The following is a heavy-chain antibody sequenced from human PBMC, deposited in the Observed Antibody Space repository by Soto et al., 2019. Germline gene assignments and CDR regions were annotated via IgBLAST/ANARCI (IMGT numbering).Heavy chain of an antibody. D-gene: IGHD6-19*01. CDR2: IKQDGNEK. CDR3: AIGHWLGK. J-gene: IGHJ4*02. CDR1: GFTFSDYL. Sequence: EVQLVDSGGAFVQPGESLRLSCAASGFTFSDYLMTWVRQAPGKGLEWVATIKQDGNEKYYVESVKGRFTISRDNAKNSLYRQLNALRAEDTAVYYCAIGHWLGKWGQGTLVTVSS. V-gene: IGHV3-7*01.